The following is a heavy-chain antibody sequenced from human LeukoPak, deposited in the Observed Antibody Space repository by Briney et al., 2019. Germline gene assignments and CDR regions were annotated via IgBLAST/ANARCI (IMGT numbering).Heavy chain of an antibody. CDR1: GFTFSSYA. V-gene: IGHV3-30-3*01. J-gene: IGHJ4*02. Sequence: GGSLRLSCAASGFTFSSYAMHWVRQAPGKGLEWVAVMSYDGSNKYYADSVKGRFTISRDNSKNTLYLQMNSLRAEDTAVYYCARDGGGGLTAFDYWGQGTLVTVSS. D-gene: IGHD2-15*01. CDR2: MSYDGSNK. CDR3: ARDGGGGLTAFDY.